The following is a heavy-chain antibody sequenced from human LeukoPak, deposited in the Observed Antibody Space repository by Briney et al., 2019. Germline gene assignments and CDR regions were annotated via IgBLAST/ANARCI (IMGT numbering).Heavy chain of an antibody. V-gene: IGHV4-59*08. CDR1: GGSISSYY. CDR3: ARQAATFIFDY. D-gene: IGHD6-25*01. J-gene: IGHJ4*02. Sequence: SETLSLTCTVSGGSISSYYWSWIRQPPGKGLEWIGCIYYSGSTNYNPSLKSRVTISVDTSKNQFSLKLSSVTAADTAVYYCARQAATFIFDYWGQGTLVTVSS. CDR2: IYYSGST.